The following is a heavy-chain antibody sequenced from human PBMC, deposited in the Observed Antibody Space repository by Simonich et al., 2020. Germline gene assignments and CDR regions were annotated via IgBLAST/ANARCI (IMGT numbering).Heavy chain of an antibody. CDR3: AKDSSLVGATDWFDP. V-gene: IGHV3-23*01. D-gene: IGHD1-26*01. CDR1: GFTFSSYA. CDR2: ISGSGGST. Sequence: EVQLLESGGGLVQPGGSLRLSCAASGFTFSSYAMGWARQAPGKGLEWVSAISGSGGSTYYADSVKGRFTISRDNSKNTLYLQMNSLRAEDTAVYYCAKDSSLVGATDWFDPWGQGTLVTVSS. J-gene: IGHJ5*02.